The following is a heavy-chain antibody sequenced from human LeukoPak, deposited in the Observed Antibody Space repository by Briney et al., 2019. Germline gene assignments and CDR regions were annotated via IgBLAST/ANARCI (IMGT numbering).Heavy chain of an antibody. CDR2: IYSGGST. J-gene: IGHJ6*03. CDR1: GFTFSGYA. V-gene: IGHV3-53*01. Sequence: GGSLRLSCAASGFTFSGYAMTWVRQAPGKGLEWVSVIYSGGSTYYGASVKGRFTISRDNSKNTLYLQMNSLRAEDTAVYYCARPYWSGYSMDVWGKGTTVIVSS. D-gene: IGHD3-3*01. CDR3: ARPYWSGYSMDV.